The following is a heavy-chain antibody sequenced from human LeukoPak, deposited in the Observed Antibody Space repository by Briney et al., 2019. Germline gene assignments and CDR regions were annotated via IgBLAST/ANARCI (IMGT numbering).Heavy chain of an antibody. Sequence: PGGSLRLSCAASGFTFIAYAMHWVRQAPGKGLEWVAVISYDGSNTYYADSVKGRLTISRDNSKNTLYLQMNSLRAEDTAVYYCASTDYYGSGSYPNYDYWGRGTLVTVSS. J-gene: IGHJ4*02. D-gene: IGHD3-10*01. CDR3: ASTDYYGSGSYPNYDY. CDR2: ISYDGSNT. CDR1: GFTFIAYA. V-gene: IGHV3-30-3*01.